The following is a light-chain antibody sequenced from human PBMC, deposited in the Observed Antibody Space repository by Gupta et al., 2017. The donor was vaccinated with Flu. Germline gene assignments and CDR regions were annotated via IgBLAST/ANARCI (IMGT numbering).Light chain of an antibody. Sequence: QPALTQPASVSGSPGQSITLSCTGTSSDGGAYNYVSWYQQHPGEAPILMIYEVSYRPSGISNRFSGSKSGNTASLTISGLRAEDEADYYCSSYTGSGTVFGGGTKVAVL. J-gene: IGLJ3*02. CDR1: SSDGGAYNY. CDR2: EVS. V-gene: IGLV2-14*01. CDR3: SSYTGSGTV.